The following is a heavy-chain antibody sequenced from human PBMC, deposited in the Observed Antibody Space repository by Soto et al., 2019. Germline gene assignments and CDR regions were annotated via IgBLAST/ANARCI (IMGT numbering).Heavy chain of an antibody. Sequence: SETLSLTCTVSGDSISSARYLWGWIRQPPGKGLEWIGGVYFVGNSYYNPSLKSRASISVSASKNQFSLRLSSMTAADTGVYYCVRFYGYYVKGVKLRFFHLWRQETLLRVL. J-gene: IGHJ5*02. V-gene: IGHV4-39*01. CDR1: GDSISSARYL. D-gene: IGHD4-17*01. CDR3: VRFYGYYVKGVKLRFFHL. CDR2: VYFVGNS.